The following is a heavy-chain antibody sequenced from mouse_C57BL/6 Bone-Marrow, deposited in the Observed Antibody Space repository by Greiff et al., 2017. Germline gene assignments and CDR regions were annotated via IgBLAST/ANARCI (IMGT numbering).Heavy chain of an antibody. CDR2: IDPSDSYT. CDR1: GYTFTSYW. CDR3: ARDDGYYDY. V-gene: IGHV1-50*01. J-gene: IGHJ2*01. D-gene: IGHD2-3*01. Sequence: QVQLKQPGAELVKPGASVKLSCKASGYTFTSYWMQWVKQRPGQGLEWIGEIDPSDSYTNYNQKFKGKATLTVDTSSSTAYMQLSSLTSEDSAVYYCARDDGYYDYWGKGTTLTVSS.